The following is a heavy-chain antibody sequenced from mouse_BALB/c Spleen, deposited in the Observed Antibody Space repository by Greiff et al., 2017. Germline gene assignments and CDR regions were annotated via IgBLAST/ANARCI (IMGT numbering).Heavy chain of an antibody. D-gene: IGHD3-2*01. Sequence: VQFQQSGAELVKPGASVKLSCTASGFNIKDSYMHWVKQRPEQGLEWIGRIDPANGNTKYDPKFQGKATITADTSSNTAYLQLSSLTSEDTAVYYCARTETLDYWGQGTTLTVSS. CDR1: GFNIKDSY. V-gene: IGHV14-3*02. CDR2: IDPANGNT. J-gene: IGHJ2*01. CDR3: ARTETLDY.